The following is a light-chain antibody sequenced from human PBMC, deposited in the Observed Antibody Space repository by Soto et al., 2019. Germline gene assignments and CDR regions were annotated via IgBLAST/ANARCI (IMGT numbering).Light chain of an antibody. V-gene: IGKV3-11*01. CDR2: DAS. CDR3: QQYGSSPRIT. CDR1: QSVSSF. J-gene: IGKJ5*01. Sequence: EIVLTQFPATLSLSPGERATLSCRASQSVSSFLAWYQQKPGQAPRLLIYDASNRATGIPARFSGSGSGTDFTLTISSLEPEDFAVYYCQQYGSSPRITFGQGTRLEIK.